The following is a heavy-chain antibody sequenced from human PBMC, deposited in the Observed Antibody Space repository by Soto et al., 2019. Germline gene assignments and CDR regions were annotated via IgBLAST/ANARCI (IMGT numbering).Heavy chain of an antibody. CDR1: GFIFDDYA. CDR3: AKDICTGGSCYSSYYYYMDV. Sequence: ESGGGLVEPGRSLRPSCTASGFIFDDYAMHWVRQAPGKGLEWVSGISWNSGNKDYADSVKGRFTISRDNAKNSRFLQMNSLRAEDTALYFCAKDICTGGSCYSSYYYYMDVWGEGTTVIVSS. CDR2: ISWNSGNK. D-gene: IGHD2-15*01. J-gene: IGHJ6*03. V-gene: IGHV3-9*01.